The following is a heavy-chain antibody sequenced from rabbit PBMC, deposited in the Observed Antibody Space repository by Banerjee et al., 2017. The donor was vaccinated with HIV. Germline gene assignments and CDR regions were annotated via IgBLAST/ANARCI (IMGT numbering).Heavy chain of an antibody. V-gene: IGHV1S45*01. J-gene: IGHJ4*01. CDR2: INTSSGNT. Sequence: QEQLEESGGDLVKPEGSLTVTCTASGFSLSNKYVMCWVRQAPGKGLEWIACINTSSGNTVYATWAKGRFTISKTSWTTVTLQMTSLTAADTASYFCARDVYRSGWNGDFNLWGPGTLVTVS. D-gene: IGHD4-1*01. CDR3: ARDVYRSGWNGDFNL. CDR1: GFSLSNKYV.